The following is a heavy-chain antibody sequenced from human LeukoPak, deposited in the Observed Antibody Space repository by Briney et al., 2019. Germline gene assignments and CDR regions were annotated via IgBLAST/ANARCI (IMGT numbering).Heavy chain of an antibody. J-gene: IGHJ4*02. CDR2: INHSGST. D-gene: IGHD3-10*01. V-gene: IGHV4-34*01. Sequence: SETLSLTCAVYGGSFSGYYWSWIRQPPGKGLEWIGEINHSGSTNYNPSLKSRVTISVDTSKNHFSLKLSSVTAAVTAVYYCARSARPYYYGSGKIDYWGQGTLVTVSS. CDR3: ARSARPYYYGSGKIDY. CDR1: GGSFSGYY.